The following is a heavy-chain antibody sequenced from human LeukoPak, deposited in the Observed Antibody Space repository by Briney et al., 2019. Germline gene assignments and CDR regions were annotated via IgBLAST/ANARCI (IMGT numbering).Heavy chain of an antibody. D-gene: IGHD2-2*02. CDR3: ARQGCSRTSCYTGHFDY. V-gene: IGHV5-51*01. Sequence: GESLKISCKGSGYSFTNYWIGWMRQMPGKGLEWMGIIYPGDSDTRYSPSFQGQVTISADKSICSAYLQWSSLKASDTAMYYCARQGCSRTSCYTGHFDYWGQGTLVTVSS. CDR2: IYPGDSDT. CDR1: GYSFTNYW. J-gene: IGHJ4*02.